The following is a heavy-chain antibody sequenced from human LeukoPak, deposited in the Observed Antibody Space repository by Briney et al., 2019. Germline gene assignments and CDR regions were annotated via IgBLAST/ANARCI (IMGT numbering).Heavy chain of an antibody. J-gene: IGHJ4*02. CDR3: ARESRCGGDCSTQGDGGSNNFDY. V-gene: IGHV3-23*01. CDR2: ISGSGGTT. CDR1: GFTFINYA. Sequence: PGGSLRLSCAASGFTFINYAMTWVRQAPGKGLEWVSVISGSGGTTYYADSVKGRFTISRDNAKNSLYLQMNSLRAEDTAVYYCARESRCGGDCSTQGDGGSNNFDYWGQGTLVTVSS. D-gene: IGHD2-21*02.